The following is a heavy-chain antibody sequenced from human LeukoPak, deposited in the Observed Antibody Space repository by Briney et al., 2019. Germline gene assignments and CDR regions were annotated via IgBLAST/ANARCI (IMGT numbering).Heavy chain of an antibody. V-gene: IGHV4-61*01. J-gene: IGHJ5*02. CDR3: ARDGYYGSGSFDP. D-gene: IGHD3-10*01. Sequence: SETLSLTCTVSGGSVSSGSYYWSWIRQPPGKGLEWIGYFYYSGSTNYNPSLKSRVTISMDTSKNQFSLRLNSVTAADTAVYYSARDGYYGSGSFDPWGQGTLVTVSS. CDR2: FYYSGST. CDR1: GGSVSSGSYY.